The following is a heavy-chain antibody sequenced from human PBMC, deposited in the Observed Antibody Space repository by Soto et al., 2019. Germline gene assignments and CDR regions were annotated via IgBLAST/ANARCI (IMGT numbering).Heavy chain of an antibody. D-gene: IGHD2-15*01. V-gene: IGHV3-74*01. Sequence: EVQLVESVGGLVQPGASLRLSCAASGFTFSSYWMHWYRQAQWKARVWVSRINSDGSSTSYADSVKGRFTNCRDNAKNTLYLQMNSLRAEDTAVYYCVRTSLVVAAATREDYWGQGTLVTVSS. CDR1: GFTFSSYW. J-gene: IGHJ4*02. CDR2: INSDGSST. CDR3: VRTSLVVAAATREDY.